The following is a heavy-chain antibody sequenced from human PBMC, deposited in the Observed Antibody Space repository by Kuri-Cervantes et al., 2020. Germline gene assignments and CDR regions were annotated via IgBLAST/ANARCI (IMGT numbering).Heavy chain of an antibody. Sequence: GGSLRLSCAASGFTFSSYGMHWVRQAPGKGLEWVAVISYDGSNKYYADSVKGRFTTSRDNSKNTLYLQMNSLRAEDTAVYYCARGRPSGSYYAALYWGQGTLVTVSS. D-gene: IGHD1-26*01. CDR3: ARGRPSGSYYAALY. J-gene: IGHJ4*02. V-gene: IGHV3-30*19. CDR2: ISYDGSNK. CDR1: GFTFSSYG.